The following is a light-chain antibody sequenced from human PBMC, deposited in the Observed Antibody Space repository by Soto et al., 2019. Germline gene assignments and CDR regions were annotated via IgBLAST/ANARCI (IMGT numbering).Light chain of an antibody. CDR3: QQDYSPLLT. J-gene: IGKJ4*01. CDR2: DTS. CDR1: QSIATS. Sequence: DIQMTQSPSSLSASVGDTVTITCRASQSIATSLNWLQLKPGKAPKLLIYDTSTLQSGVPSRFSGGESGTDFTLTISSLQPEDSALYFCQQDYSPLLTFGGGTRVEIK. V-gene: IGKV1-39*01.